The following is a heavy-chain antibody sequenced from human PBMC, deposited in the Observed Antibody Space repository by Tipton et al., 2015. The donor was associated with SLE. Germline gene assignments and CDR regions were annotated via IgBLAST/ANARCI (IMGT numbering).Heavy chain of an antibody. CDR2: ISWNGGII. J-gene: IGHJ4*02. D-gene: IGHD2-2*01. CDR1: GFNFDDYA. Sequence: SLRLSCAATGFNFDDYAMHWVRLAPGKGLEWVSYISWNGGIIMYADSVKGRFTISRDNAKNSLYLQMNSLRVEDTALYYCAKDMSSAVIHYSFDYWGQGTLVTVSS. V-gene: IGHV3-9*01. CDR3: AKDMSSAVIHYSFDY.